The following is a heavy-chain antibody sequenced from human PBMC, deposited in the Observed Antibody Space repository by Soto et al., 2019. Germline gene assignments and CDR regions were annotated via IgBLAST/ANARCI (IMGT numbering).Heavy chain of an antibody. V-gene: IGHV4-39*02. J-gene: IGHJ4*02. Sequence: SETLSLTCTVSGGSITSRNYYWGWIRQPPGKGLEWIGNIYYSGSTSYNPSLKSRVTISVDTSKNQLSLRLSSVTAADTAVYYCARETAGTGDFAYWGQGTLVTVSS. D-gene: IGHD6-19*01. CDR2: IYYSGST. CDR3: ARETAGTGDFAY. CDR1: GGSITSRNYY.